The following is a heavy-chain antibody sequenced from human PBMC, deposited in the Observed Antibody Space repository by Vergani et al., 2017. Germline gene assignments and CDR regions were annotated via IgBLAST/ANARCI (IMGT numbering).Heavy chain of an antibody. Sequence: LEESGGGSVKPGGSLRLSCAASGFKFSDHYMSWIRQAPGKGLEWVSHISPGASTVSYTDSVTGRFTVSRDNDNNSLTLDMTTLRVEDTAVYYCAKNPGISTTRNYYAIDVWCQGTTVTVSS. J-gene: IGHJ6*02. V-gene: IGHV3-11*04. CDR1: GFKFSDHY. D-gene: IGHD1-14*01. CDR2: ISPGASTV. CDR3: AKNPGISTTRNYYAIDV.